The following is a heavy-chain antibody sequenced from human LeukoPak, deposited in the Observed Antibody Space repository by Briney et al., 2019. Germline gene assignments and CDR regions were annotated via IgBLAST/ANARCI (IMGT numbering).Heavy chain of an antibody. CDR1: GFTFSNAW. D-gene: IGHD1-26*01. J-gene: IGHJ4*02. CDR2: IKSKTDGGTT. V-gene: IGHV3-15*01. Sequence: GGSLRLSCAASGFTFSNAWMSWVRQAPGKGLEWVGRIKSKTDGGTTDYAAPVKGRFTISRDDSKNTLYLQMNSLKTEDTAVYYCCKDRWDLESGFDYWGQGTLVTVSS. CDR3: CKDRWDLESGFDY.